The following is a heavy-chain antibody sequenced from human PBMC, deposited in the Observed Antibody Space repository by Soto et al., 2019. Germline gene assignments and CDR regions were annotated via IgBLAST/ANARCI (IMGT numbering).Heavy chain of an antibody. D-gene: IGHD2-8*01. CDR3: ARRYCTNGVCPFDS. J-gene: IGHJ4*02. Sequence: VQLVESGGGLVKPGGSLRLSCAASGFTFSSNSMSWVRQAPGKGLEWVSSISSGGSGIYYADSLKGRFTISRDNAKNSLYLQMNSLRAEDTAVYYCARRYCTNGVCPFDSWGQGTLVTVSS. CDR1: GFTFSSNS. CDR2: ISSGGSGI. V-gene: IGHV3-21*01.